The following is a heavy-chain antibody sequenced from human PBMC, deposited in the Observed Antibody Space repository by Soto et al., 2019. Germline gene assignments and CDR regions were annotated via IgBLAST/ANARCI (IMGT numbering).Heavy chain of an antibody. Sequence: GGSLRLSCAASGFTFSSYGMHWVRQAPGKGLEWVAVIWYDGSNKYYADSVKGRFTISRDNSRNTLYLQMNSLRAEDTAVYYCARAHDSKYGDPRKNWFDPWGQGTLVTVSS. V-gene: IGHV3-33*01. J-gene: IGHJ5*02. D-gene: IGHD4-17*01. CDR3: ARAHDSKYGDPRKNWFDP. CDR2: IWYDGSNK. CDR1: GFTFSSYG.